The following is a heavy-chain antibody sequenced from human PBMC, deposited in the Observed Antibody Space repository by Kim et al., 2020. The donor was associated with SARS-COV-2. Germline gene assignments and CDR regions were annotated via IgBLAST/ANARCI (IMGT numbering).Heavy chain of an antibody. CDR3: ARGAYCGGDCYLDY. D-gene: IGHD2-21*02. V-gene: IGHV3-53*01. Sequence: ADSVKGRFTISRDNSKNTLYLQMSSLRAEDTAVYYCARGAYCGGDCYLDYWGQGTLVTVSS. J-gene: IGHJ4*02.